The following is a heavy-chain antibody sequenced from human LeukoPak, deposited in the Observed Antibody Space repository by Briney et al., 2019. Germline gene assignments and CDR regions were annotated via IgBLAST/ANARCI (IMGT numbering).Heavy chain of an antibody. CDR2: IYYSGST. CDR3: ARGGYYGSLFQH. Sequence: SETLSLTCTVSGGSISSSSYYWGWIRQPPGKGLEWIGSIYYSGSTYYNPSLKSRVTISVDTSKNQFSLKLSSVTAADTAVYYCARGGYYGSLFQHWGQGTLVTVSS. D-gene: IGHD3-10*01. J-gene: IGHJ1*01. V-gene: IGHV4-39*07. CDR1: GGSISSSSYY.